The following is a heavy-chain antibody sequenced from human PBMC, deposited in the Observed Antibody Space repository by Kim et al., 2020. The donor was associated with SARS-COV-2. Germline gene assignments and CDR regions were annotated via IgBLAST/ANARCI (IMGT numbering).Heavy chain of an antibody. Sequence: NPSLMSRVTISVDTSKNQFSLKLSSVTAADTAVYYCASADSSSGEYYFDYWGQGTLVTVSS. V-gene: IGHV4-34*01. D-gene: IGHD6-13*01. CDR3: ASADSSSGEYYFDY. J-gene: IGHJ4*02.